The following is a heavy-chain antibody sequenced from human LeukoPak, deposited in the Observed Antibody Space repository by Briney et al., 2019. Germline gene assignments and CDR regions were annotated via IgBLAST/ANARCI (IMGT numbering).Heavy chain of an antibody. CDR2: INHSGST. J-gene: IGHJ4*02. Sequence: SETLSLTWAASGGSLSAYYWTWIRQPPGKGLEWIGKINHSGSTNHNPSLKSRVTISVDTSKNQFSLKLSSVTAADTAVYYCARGGVYDSSGYYAFDYWGQGTLVTVSS. CDR1: GGSLSAYY. D-gene: IGHD3-22*01. CDR3: ARGGVYDSSGYYAFDY. V-gene: IGHV4-34*01.